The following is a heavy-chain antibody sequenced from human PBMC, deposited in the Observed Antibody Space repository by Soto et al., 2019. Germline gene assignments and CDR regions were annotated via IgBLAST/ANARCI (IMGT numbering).Heavy chain of an antibody. D-gene: IGHD2-8*01. V-gene: IGHV3-23*01. CDR3: SKDACTNLPPGMDV. CDR2: ISASGFTT. J-gene: IGHJ6*02. Sequence: PGGSLSLTCAVSGFSFSNYAMSWVRQAPGRLEWVSGISASGFTTYYTHSLKSRLTISRDNSKNTLYLQLNSLTAEDTAVYYCSKDACTNLPPGMDVWGRGTTVTVPS. CDR1: GFSFSNYA.